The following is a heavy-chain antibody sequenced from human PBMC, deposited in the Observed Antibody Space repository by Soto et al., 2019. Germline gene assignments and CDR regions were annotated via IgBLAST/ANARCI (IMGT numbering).Heavy chain of an antibody. V-gene: IGHV4-38-2*01. CDR1: GSFISSGYY. Sequence: SETLSLTCGVSGSFISSGYYWGWLRQPPGKGLEWIGSIYHGGSTYYNPSLNSRVTLSIDMTNNHVSLILNSVTAADTAVYYCARVGPLVPYYQDSNPSTLETWFDPWGKGTLVTVSS. J-gene: IGHJ5*02. D-gene: IGHD2-2*01. CDR3: ARVGPLVPYYQDSNPSTLETWFDP. CDR2: IYHGGST.